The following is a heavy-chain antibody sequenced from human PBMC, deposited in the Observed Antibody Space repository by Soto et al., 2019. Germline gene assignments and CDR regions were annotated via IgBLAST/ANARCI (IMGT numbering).Heavy chain of an antibody. D-gene: IGHD1-26*01. CDR2: IYYSGRT. CDR3: ARSEWGILYYYYGMDV. V-gene: IGHV4-59*01. Sequence: QVQLQESGPGLVKPSETLSLTCTVSGGSISSYYWSWIRQPPGKGLEWIGYIYYSGRTNYNPSLKSRVTISVDTSKNQFSLKLSSVTAADTAVYYCARSEWGILYYYYGMDVWGQGTTVTVSS. CDR1: GGSISSYY. J-gene: IGHJ6*02.